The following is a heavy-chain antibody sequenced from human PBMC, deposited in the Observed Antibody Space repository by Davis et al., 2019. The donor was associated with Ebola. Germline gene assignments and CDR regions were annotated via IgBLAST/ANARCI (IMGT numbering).Heavy chain of an antibody. D-gene: IGHD6-13*01. CDR2: IYDQST. V-gene: IGHV3-53*05. J-gene: IGHJ3*02. CDR1: GFTVSSNH. CDR3: ATIRSTIATADRDI. Sequence: PGGSLRLSCAASGFTVSSNHMSWVRQAPGKGLEWVSVIYDQSTAYADAVRGRFIISRDKSNNTLYLEMSSLRVDDTAVYYCATIRSTIATADRDIWGQGTMVTVSS.